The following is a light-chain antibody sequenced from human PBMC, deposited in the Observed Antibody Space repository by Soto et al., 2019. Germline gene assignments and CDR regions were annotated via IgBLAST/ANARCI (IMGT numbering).Light chain of an antibody. Sequence: IVLNHSPDCLLVSLGERATINCKYSHNILYSDDNKNYVSWYQQRPGQPPKLLFYGASTRESGVPDRFTGSGSGTDFSLTISSLQAEDVAVYYCHQYDSSPLAFGQGTKLDIK. J-gene: IGKJ1*01. CDR1: HNILYSDDNKNY. CDR3: HQYDSSPLA. CDR2: GAS. V-gene: IGKV4-1*01.